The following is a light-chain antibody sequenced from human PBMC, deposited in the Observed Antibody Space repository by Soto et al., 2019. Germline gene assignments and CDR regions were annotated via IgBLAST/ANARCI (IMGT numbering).Light chain of an antibody. J-gene: IGLJ2*01. Sequence: QSVLTQPPSASGTPGQRVTFSCSGSGSNIGSNAVNWYQQLPGTAPKLLIYSNTQRPSGVPDRFSGSKSGTSASLAIGGLQSEDEADYYCAAWDDSLNGLLFGGGTKLTVL. CDR3: AAWDDSLNGLL. CDR2: SNT. V-gene: IGLV1-44*01. CDR1: GSNIGSNA.